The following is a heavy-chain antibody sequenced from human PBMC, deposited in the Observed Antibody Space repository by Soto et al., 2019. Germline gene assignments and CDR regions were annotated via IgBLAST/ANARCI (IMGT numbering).Heavy chain of an antibody. CDR2: IYWDDGK. CDR3: AHTLIAVAVGHYFDF. CDR1: GFSLSTSGVA. Sequence: QITLKESGPTLVKPTQTLTLTCTFSGFSLSTSGVAVGWIRQPPGKALEWLALIYWDDGKRYSPSLKSRLTITKDTSKNQVVLRMTNMDPVDTATYYCAHTLIAVAVGHYFDFWGLGTLVTVSS. V-gene: IGHV2-5*02. D-gene: IGHD6-19*01. J-gene: IGHJ4*02.